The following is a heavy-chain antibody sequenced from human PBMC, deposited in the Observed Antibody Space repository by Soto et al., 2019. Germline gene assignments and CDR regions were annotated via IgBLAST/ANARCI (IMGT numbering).Heavy chain of an antibody. J-gene: IGHJ6*02. Sequence: EVQLVESGGGLVQPGGSLRLSCVASGIPVSSNYMTWVRQAPGKGLEWVSVLHSGGDTYYANSVKGRFTISRHDSTNTLYLQMHCLTPEDTAVYYCARDGPYYYASRMDVWGQGTTVTVSS. CDR2: LHSGGDT. V-gene: IGHV3-53*04. CDR1: GIPVSSNY. CDR3: ARDGPYYYASRMDV. D-gene: IGHD3-10*01.